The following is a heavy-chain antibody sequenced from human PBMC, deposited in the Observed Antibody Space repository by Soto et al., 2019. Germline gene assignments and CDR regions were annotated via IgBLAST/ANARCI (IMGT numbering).Heavy chain of an antibody. CDR2: INPNSGGT. CDR3: ARDQSPSSGWPGMDV. Sequence: GAAVKVSCKASGYTFTDYYMHWVRQAPGQGLEWMGWINPNSGGTNYAQKFQGRVTMTRDTSISTAYMELNRLRSDDTAVYYCARDQSPSSGWPGMDVWGQGTPVTVSS. D-gene: IGHD6-19*01. V-gene: IGHV1-2*02. J-gene: IGHJ6*02. CDR1: GYTFTDYY.